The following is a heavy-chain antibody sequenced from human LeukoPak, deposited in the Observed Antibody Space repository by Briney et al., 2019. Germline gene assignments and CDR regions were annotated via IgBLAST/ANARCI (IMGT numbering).Heavy chain of an antibody. D-gene: IGHD4-17*01. CDR2: IYYSGTT. CDR3: AREDPQTTVPEGMDV. V-gene: IGHV4-59*01. CDR1: GGSIGHYY. J-gene: IGHJ6*02. Sequence: SETLSLTCTVAGGSIGHYYWSWVRQSAGKWREWMGYIYYSGTTNYNPCVKSRVTISVDTSRNQFSLQLRSVTAADTAVYYCAREDPQTTVPEGMDVWGQGTTVIVSS.